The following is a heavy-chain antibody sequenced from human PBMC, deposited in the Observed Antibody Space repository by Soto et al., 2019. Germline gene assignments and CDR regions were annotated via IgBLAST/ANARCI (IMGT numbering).Heavy chain of an antibody. V-gene: IGHV3-53*01. D-gene: IGHD6-6*01. CDR3: AIFPYSSSYYYYYGMDV. CDR2: IYSGGST. Sequence: GGSLRLSCAASGFTVSSNYMSWVRQAPGKGLEWVSVIYSGGSTYYADSVKGRFTISRDNSKNTLYLQMNSLRAEDTAVYYCAIFPYSSSYYYYYGMDVWGQGTTVTVSS. CDR1: GFTVSSNY. J-gene: IGHJ6*02.